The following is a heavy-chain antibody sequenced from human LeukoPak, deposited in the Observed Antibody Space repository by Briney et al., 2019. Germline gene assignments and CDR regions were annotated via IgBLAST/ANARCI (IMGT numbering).Heavy chain of an antibody. D-gene: IGHD3-9*01. CDR1: GGSISSGDYY. V-gene: IGHV4-30-4*08. J-gene: IGHJ6*03. Sequence: SQTLSLTCTVSGGSISSGDYYWSWIRQRPGKGLEWIGYIYYSGSTYYNPSLKSRVTISVDTSKNQFSLKLSSVTAADTAVYYCARGGGYYDILTGYSPYYYYYMDVWGKGTTVTVSS. CDR3: ARGGGYYDILTGYSPYYYYYMDV. CDR2: IYYSGST.